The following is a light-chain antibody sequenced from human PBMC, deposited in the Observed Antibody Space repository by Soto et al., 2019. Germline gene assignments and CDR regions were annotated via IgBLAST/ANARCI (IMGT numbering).Light chain of an antibody. Sequence: ENMLKHSPDTLSLSKLERPNISCRSSQSVSSYLAWYQQKPGQAPRLLIYDASNRATGIPARFSGSGSGTDFTLTISSLEPEDFAVYYCQQRSNWPPITFGQGTLLEIK. CDR1: QSVSSY. J-gene: IGKJ5*01. V-gene: IGKV3-11*01. CDR2: DAS. CDR3: QQRSNWPPIT.